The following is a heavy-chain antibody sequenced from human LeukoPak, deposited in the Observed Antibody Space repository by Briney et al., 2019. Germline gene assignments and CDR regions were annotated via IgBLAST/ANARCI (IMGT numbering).Heavy chain of an antibody. CDR1: GFTFSSYA. D-gene: IGHD4-23*01. CDR3: ARETVGFDY. V-gene: IGHV3-30*04. CDR2: ISYDGSNK. Sequence: GRSLRLSCAASGFTFSSYAVHWVRQAPGKGLEWVAVISYDGSNKYYADSVKSRFTISRDNSKNTLYLQMNSLSAHDTAVYYCARETVGFDYWGQGTLVSVSS. J-gene: IGHJ4*02.